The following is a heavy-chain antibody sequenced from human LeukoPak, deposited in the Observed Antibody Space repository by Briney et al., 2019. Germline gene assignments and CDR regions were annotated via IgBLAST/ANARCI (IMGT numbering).Heavy chain of an antibody. Sequence: GGSLRLSCAASGFTFSSYWMSWVRQAPGKGLEWVAVMSHDGRKEYYAEYVKGRFTISRDNSKNTLYLQMNSLRAEDTAVYYCAKYYYDNSAYKGPFFDYWGQGTLVTVSS. J-gene: IGHJ4*02. CDR1: GFTFSSYW. V-gene: IGHV3-30*18. CDR2: MSHDGRKE. D-gene: IGHD3-22*01. CDR3: AKYYYDNSAYKGPFFDY.